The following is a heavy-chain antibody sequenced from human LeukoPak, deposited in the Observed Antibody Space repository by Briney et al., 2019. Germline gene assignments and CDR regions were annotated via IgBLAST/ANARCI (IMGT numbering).Heavy chain of an antibody. CDR1: GYSMSSGYY. D-gene: IGHD3-3*01. Sequence: SETLSLTCAVSGYSMSSGYYWGWIRQPPGKGLEWIGSIYHSGTTYHNPSLKSRLTMSVDTSKNRFSLKLSSVTAADTGVYYCARYFWSGYYYFDYWGQGTLVTVSS. CDR3: ARYFWSGYYYFDY. J-gene: IGHJ4*02. V-gene: IGHV4-38-2*01. CDR2: IYHSGTT.